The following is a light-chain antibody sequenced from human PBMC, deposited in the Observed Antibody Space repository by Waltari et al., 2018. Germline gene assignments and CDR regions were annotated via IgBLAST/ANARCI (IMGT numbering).Light chain of an antibody. Sequence: EIVMTQSPATLSVSPGEGATLSCRASQGISSNLAWYQQKPGQPPRLLIYGASTRATGIPARFSGSGSGTEFTLTISSLQSEDFAVYYCQQYHNWPPLTFGGGTTVEIK. V-gene: IGKV3-15*01. CDR2: GAS. CDR1: QGISSN. J-gene: IGKJ4*01. CDR3: QQYHNWPPLT.